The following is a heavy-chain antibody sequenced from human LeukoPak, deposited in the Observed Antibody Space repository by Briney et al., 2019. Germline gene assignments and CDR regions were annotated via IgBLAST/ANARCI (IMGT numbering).Heavy chain of an antibody. J-gene: IGHJ6*02. CDR1: GYIFTSYG. D-gene: IGHD2-15*01. Sequence: ASVKVSCKASGYIFTSYGISWVGQAPGQGLEWMGWIIAYNGNTNYAQKLQGRGTMTTDTSTSTAYMELRSLRSDDTAVYYCARAGIVVVVAAPVLPYYYYGMDVWGQGTTVTVSS. V-gene: IGHV1-18*01. CDR3: ARAGIVVVVAAPVLPYYYYGMDV. CDR2: IIAYNGNT.